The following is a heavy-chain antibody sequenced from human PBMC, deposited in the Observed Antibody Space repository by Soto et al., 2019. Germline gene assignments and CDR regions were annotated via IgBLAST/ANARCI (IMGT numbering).Heavy chain of an antibody. V-gene: IGHV3-23*01. Sequence: GGSLRLSCAASGFTFSSYAMSWVRQAPGKGLEWVSAISGSGGSTYYADSVKGRFTISRANSKNTLYLQMNSLRAEDTAVYYCAALEGDYDYIWGSPRDRYYYMDVWGKGTTVTVSS. D-gene: IGHD3-16*01. CDR3: AALEGDYDYIWGSPRDRYYYMDV. J-gene: IGHJ6*03. CDR2: ISGSGGST. CDR1: GFTFSSYA.